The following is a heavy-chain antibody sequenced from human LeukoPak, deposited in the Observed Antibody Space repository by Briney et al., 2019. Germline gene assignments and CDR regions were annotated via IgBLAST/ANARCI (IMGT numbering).Heavy chain of an antibody. Sequence: GGSLRLSCAASGFTFSSYAMHWVRQAPGKGLEWVAVISYDGSNKYYADSVKGRFTISSDNSKNTLYLQMNSLRAEDTALYYCTRGFYYDSGAYYVADFWGQGTLVTVSS. V-gene: IGHV3-30-3*01. CDR3: TRGFYYDSGAYYVADF. D-gene: IGHD3-22*01. CDR2: ISYDGSNK. J-gene: IGHJ4*02. CDR1: GFTFSSYA.